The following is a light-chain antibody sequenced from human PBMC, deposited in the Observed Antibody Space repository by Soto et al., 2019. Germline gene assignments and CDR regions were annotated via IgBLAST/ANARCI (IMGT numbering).Light chain of an antibody. CDR2: EVS. CDR1: SSDIGGYDY. Sequence: QSLLTQPASVSGSPGQSITISCTGTSSDIGGYDYVSWYQQYPGKAPKLMIYEVSNRPSGVSNRFSGSKSGNTASLTISGLQAADEADYYCTSYTGSSTLYVFGTGTKVTVL. V-gene: IGLV2-14*01. J-gene: IGLJ1*01. CDR3: TSYTGSSTLYV.